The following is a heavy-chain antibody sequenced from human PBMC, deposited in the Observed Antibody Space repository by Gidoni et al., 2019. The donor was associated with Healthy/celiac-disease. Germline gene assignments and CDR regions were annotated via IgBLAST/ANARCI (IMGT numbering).Heavy chain of an antibody. Sequence: QVQLVESGGGVVQPGRSLRLSCAASGFTFSSYAMHWVRRAPGKGLEWVAVISYDGSNKYYADSVKGRFTISRDNSKNTLYLQMNSLRAEDTAVYYCAKIPGYGSGSLYYFDYWGQGTLVTVSS. CDR2: ISYDGSNK. CDR1: GFTFSSYA. CDR3: AKIPGYGSGSLYYFDY. D-gene: IGHD3-10*01. J-gene: IGHJ4*02. V-gene: IGHV3-30*04.